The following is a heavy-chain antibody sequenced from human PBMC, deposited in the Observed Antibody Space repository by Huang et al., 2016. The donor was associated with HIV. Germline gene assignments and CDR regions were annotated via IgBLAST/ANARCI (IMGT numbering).Heavy chain of an antibody. CDR2: IRSDATDK. CDR1: GFTFATYG. J-gene: IGHJ4*02. D-gene: IGHD6-13*01. CDR3: AKIPPLHANLATSGPGPVDY. V-gene: IGHV3-30*02. Sequence: QVQLVESGGGVVQPGGSLRLSCAASGFTFATYGMDWVRQAQVNGMEWVAVIRSDATDKNYADSVKGRLTASRDNSKNTLFLHMNSLRPEDTALYYCAKIPPLHANLATSGPGPVDYWGQGTLVTVSS.